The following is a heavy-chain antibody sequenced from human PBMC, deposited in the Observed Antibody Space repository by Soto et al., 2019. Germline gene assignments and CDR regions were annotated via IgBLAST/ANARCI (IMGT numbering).Heavy chain of an antibody. D-gene: IGHD2-15*01. J-gene: IGHJ4*02. CDR1: GGSISSGGYS. Sequence: QLQLQESGSGLVKPSQTLSLTCAVSGGSISSGGYSWSWIRQPPGKGLEWIGYIYHSGSTYYNPSLKSRVTISVDRSKNQFSLKLSSVTAADTAVYYCARAESGGYGGIVVDYWGQGTLVTVSS. CDR2: IYHSGST. CDR3: ARAESGGYGGIVVDY. V-gene: IGHV4-30-2*01.